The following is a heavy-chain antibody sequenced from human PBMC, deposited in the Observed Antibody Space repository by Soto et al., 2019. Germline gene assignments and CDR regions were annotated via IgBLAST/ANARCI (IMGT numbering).Heavy chain of an antibody. V-gene: IGHV4-39*01. Sequence: PSETLSLTCTVSGSSINSSGYYWGWIRQPPGKGVEWIGSMFYGVSTYYNPSLKSRVTVSVDTSKNQFSLNLRSVTAADTAVYYCARLPSRHLVDYWGQGTLVTVS. CDR1: GSSINSSGYY. CDR2: MFYGVST. CDR3: ARLPSRHLVDY. J-gene: IGHJ4*02. D-gene: IGHD3-3*02.